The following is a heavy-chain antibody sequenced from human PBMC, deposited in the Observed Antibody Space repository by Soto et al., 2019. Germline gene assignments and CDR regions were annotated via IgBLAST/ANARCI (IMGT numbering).Heavy chain of an antibody. Sequence: ASETLSLTCTVSGGSISSGGYYWSWIRQHPGKGLEWIGYIYYSGSTYYNPSLKSRVTISVDTSKNQFSLKLSSVTAADTAVYYCARGPGSYRYTYFDYWGQGTLVTVSS. D-gene: IGHD3-16*02. CDR1: GGSISSGGYY. J-gene: IGHJ4*02. CDR3: ARGPGSYRYTYFDY. V-gene: IGHV4-31*03. CDR2: IYYSGST.